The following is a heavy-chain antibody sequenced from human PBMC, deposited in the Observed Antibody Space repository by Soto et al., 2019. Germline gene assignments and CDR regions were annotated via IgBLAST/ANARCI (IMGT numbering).Heavy chain of an antibody. Sequence: EVQLVESGGGLVKPGGSLRLSWAASGFPFSNAWRNWVRQAPGKGLEWVGRIKSKTDGGTTDYAAPVKGRFTISRDDSKNTLYLQMNSLKTEDTAVYYCTTDRLLDPGSGSGYWGQGTLVTVSS. J-gene: IGHJ4*02. CDR3: TTDRLLDPGSGSGY. CDR2: IKSKTDGGTT. D-gene: IGHD3-10*01. V-gene: IGHV3-15*07. CDR1: GFPFSNAW.